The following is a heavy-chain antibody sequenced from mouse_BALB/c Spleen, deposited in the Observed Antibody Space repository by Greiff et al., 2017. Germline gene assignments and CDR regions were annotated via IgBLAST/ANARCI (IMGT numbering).Heavy chain of an antibody. CDR2: IDPENGDT. J-gene: IGHJ3*01. Sequence: EVQLVESGAELVRSGASVKLSCTASGFNIKDYYMHWVKQRPEQGLEWIGWIDPENGDTEYAPKFQGKATMTADTSSNTAYLQLSSLTSEDTAVYYCNADYRYDRGLAYWGQGTLVTVSA. V-gene: IGHV14-4*02. CDR1: GFNIKDYY. D-gene: IGHD2-14*01. CDR3: NADYRYDRGLAY.